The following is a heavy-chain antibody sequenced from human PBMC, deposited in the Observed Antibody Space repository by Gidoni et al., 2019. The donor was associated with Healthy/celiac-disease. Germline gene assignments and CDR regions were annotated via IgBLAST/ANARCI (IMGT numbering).Heavy chain of an antibody. D-gene: IGHD1-26*01. CDR3: ASGREGYFDY. V-gene: IGHV4-59*01. J-gene: IGHJ4*02. CDR2: IYYSGST. Sequence: QVQLQESGPGLVKPSETLSLTCTVSGGSISSYYWSWIRQPPGKGLEWIGYIYYSGSTNYNPSLKSRVTISVDTSKNQFSLKLSSVTAADTAVYYCASGREGYFDYWGQGTLVTVSS. CDR1: GGSISSYY.